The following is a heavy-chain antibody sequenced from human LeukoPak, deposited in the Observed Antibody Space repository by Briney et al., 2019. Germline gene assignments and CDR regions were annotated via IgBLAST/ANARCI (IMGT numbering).Heavy chain of an antibody. V-gene: IGHV3-30*02. Sequence: GGSMRLSCAASGFTFSSYGMHWIRQAPGKGLEWVAFIRNDGGIIYNADSVKGRFTISRDDSKNTLYLQMNSLRADDTAVYYCAEDTPLCYFDYWGQGILVTVSS. CDR1: GFTFSSYG. CDR2: IRNDGGII. J-gene: IGHJ4*02. CDR3: AEDTPLCYFDY. D-gene: IGHD3-16*01.